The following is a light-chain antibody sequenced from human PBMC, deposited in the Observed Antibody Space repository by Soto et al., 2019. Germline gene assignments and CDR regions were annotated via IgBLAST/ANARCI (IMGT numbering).Light chain of an antibody. CDR3: MQSTQLPPT. J-gene: IGKJ5*01. V-gene: IGKV2D-29*02. CDR1: QSLLHITGETF. Sequence: VLTQPPSVSVAPGQPASISCKSSQSLLHITGETFLFWYLQKPGQSPQLLIYEISTRVSGVPDRFSGSGSGTDFTLEISRVETDDVGIYYCMQSTQLPPTFGQGTRLEI. CDR2: EIS.